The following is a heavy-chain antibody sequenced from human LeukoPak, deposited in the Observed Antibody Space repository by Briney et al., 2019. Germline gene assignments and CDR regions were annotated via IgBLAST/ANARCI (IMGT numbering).Heavy chain of an antibody. CDR2: ISGSGGST. Sequence: GGSLRLSCAASGFTFSSYAMSWVRQAPGKGLEWVSAISGSGGSTYYADSVKGRFTISRDNSKNTLYLQMNSLRVEDTAVYYCAKDQGYSYGKFDYWGQGTLVTVSS. D-gene: IGHD5-18*01. J-gene: IGHJ4*02. CDR3: AKDQGYSYGKFDY. V-gene: IGHV3-23*01. CDR1: GFTFSSYA.